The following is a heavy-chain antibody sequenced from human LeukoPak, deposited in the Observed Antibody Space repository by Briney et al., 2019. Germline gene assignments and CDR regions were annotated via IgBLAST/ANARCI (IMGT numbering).Heavy chain of an antibody. CDR2: INPSGGST. D-gene: IGHD2-2*01. J-gene: IGHJ6*02. CDR3: ARSLTRKGMDV. V-gene: IGHV1-46*01. CDR1: GYTFTGYY. Sequence: ASVKVSCKASGYTFTGYYMHWVRQAPGQGLEWMGIINPSGGSTSYAQKFQGRVTMTRDTSTSTVYMELSSLRSEDTAVYYCARSLTRKGMDVWGQGTTVTVSS.